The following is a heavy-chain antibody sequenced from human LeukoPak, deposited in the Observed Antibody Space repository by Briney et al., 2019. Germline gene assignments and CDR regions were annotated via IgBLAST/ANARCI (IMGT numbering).Heavy chain of an antibody. V-gene: IGHV4-59*01. CDR1: GGSISGFY. Sequence: PSETLSLTCTVSGGSISGFYWSWIRQPPGKGLEWIGLMYHSGSTNYKPSLKSRVTISLDTSRKQFSLKLTSVTAADTAVYYCPRGARWNDYWGQGTLVTVSS. D-gene: IGHD4-23*01. CDR3: PRGARWNDY. CDR2: MYHSGST. J-gene: IGHJ4*02.